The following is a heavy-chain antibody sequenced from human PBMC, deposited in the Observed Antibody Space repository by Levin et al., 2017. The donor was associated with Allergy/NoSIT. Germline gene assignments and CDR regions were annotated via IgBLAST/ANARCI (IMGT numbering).Heavy chain of an antibody. D-gene: IGHD1-26*01. CDR3: AKDMWGPGSFYRYFDR. J-gene: IGHJ2*01. V-gene: IGHV3-23*01. Sequence: PGGSLRLSCAASGFIFSSYAMSWVRQAPGKGLEWVSAISGSGGTTYYANSVKGRFTISRDNSKNTLYVQMNSLRAEDTAVYFCAKDMWGPGSFYRYFDRWGRGTLVTVSA. CDR1: GFIFSSYA. CDR2: ISGSGGTT.